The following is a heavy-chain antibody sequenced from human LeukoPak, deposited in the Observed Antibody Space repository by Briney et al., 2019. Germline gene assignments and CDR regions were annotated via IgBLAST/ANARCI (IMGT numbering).Heavy chain of an antibody. D-gene: IGHD3-22*01. CDR3: AKDFYDSTGYYLGDDAFDL. CDR2: VTSSGDRS. V-gene: IGHV3-23*01. CDR1: GFTFSSYA. J-gene: IGHJ3*01. Sequence: PGGSLRLSCVGSGFTFSSYAMSWVRQAPGRGLQWVSTVTSSGDRSYYVDSVKGRFTASRDNSKTTLYLQMNSLRAEDTGIYHCAKDFYDSTGYYLGDDAFDLWGQGTMVIVSS.